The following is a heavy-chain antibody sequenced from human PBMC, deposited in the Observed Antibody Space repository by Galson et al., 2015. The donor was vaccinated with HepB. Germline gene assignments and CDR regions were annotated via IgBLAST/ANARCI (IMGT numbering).Heavy chain of an antibody. V-gene: IGHV3-23*01. CDR1: GFTFSSSA. CDR3: ARQTGDLEDAFDI. CDR2: ITVSGGST. J-gene: IGHJ3*02. Sequence: SLRLSCAASGFTFSSSALSWVRQAPGEGLEWVSGITVSGGSTYHADSVKGRFTISRDNSKNTLYLYMNSLRADDTAVYYCARQTGDLEDAFDIWGQGTVVTVSS. D-gene: IGHD7-27*01.